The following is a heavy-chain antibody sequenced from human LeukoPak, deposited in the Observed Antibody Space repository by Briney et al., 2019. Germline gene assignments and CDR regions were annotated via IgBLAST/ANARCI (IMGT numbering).Heavy chain of an antibody. Sequence: ASVKVSCKASGYTFTSYGISWVRQAPGQGLEWMGWISSYNGDTNYAQKLQGRVTLTADTSTSTVCMDLRSLRSDDTAVYYCARGGARQGGGWFDPWGQGTLVTVSS. V-gene: IGHV1-18*01. CDR1: GYTFTSYG. D-gene: IGHD1-26*01. CDR2: ISSYNGDT. CDR3: ARGGARQGGGWFDP. J-gene: IGHJ5*02.